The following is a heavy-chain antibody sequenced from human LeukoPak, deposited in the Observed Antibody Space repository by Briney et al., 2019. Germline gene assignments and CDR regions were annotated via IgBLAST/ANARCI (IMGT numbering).Heavy chain of an antibody. CDR3: ARGARLLWFGELPASVGMGV. CDR2: IWYDGSNK. D-gene: IGHD3-10*01. Sequence: GGSLRLSCAASGFTFRNFWMSWVRQAPGKGLEWVAVIWYDGSNKYYADSVKGRFTISRDNSKNTLYLQMNSLRAEDTAVYYCARGARLLWFGELPASVGMGVWGQGTTVTVSS. J-gene: IGHJ6*02. CDR1: GFTFRNFW. V-gene: IGHV3-33*08.